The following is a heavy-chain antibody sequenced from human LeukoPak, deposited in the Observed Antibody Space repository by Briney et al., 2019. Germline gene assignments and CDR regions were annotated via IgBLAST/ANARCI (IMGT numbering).Heavy chain of an antibody. CDR3: ARDKVVGATSLDY. CDR1: GFPFDDYG. D-gene: IGHD1-26*01. Sequence: GGSLRLSCAASGFPFDDYGMTWVRQAPGKGPEWVANIKQDGSEKYYVDSVKGRFTISRDNAKNSLYLQMDSLRAEDTAVYYCARDKVVGATSLDYWGQGTLVTASS. V-gene: IGHV3-7*01. J-gene: IGHJ4*02. CDR2: IKQDGSEK.